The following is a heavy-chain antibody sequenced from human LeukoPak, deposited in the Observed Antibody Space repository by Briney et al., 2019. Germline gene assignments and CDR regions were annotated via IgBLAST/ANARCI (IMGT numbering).Heavy chain of an antibody. V-gene: IGHV3-30-3*01. CDR1: GFTFSSYA. CDR2: ISYDGSNK. CDR3: ARSYGSGSYYFNWFDP. D-gene: IGHD3-10*01. J-gene: IGHJ5*02. Sequence: PGGSLRLSCAASGFTFSSYAMHWVRQAPGKGLEWVAVISYDGSNKYYADSVKGRFTISRDNSKNTLYLQMNSLRAEDTAVYYCARSYGSGSYYFNWFDPWGQGTLVTVSS.